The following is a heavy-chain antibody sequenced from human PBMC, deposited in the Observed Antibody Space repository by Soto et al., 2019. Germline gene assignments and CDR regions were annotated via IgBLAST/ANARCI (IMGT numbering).Heavy chain of an antibody. J-gene: IGHJ5*02. D-gene: IGHD2-8*01. Sequence: QLQLQESGPGLVKPSETLSLTCTVSGGSISSSSYYWGWIRQPPGQGLEWIGSIYYSVSTYYNPSLKSRVTISVDTSKNQFSLKLSSVTAADTAVYYCTNGGTGFDPWGQGTLVTVSS. CDR3: TNGGTGFDP. CDR2: IYYSVST. CDR1: GGSISSSSYY. V-gene: IGHV4-39*01.